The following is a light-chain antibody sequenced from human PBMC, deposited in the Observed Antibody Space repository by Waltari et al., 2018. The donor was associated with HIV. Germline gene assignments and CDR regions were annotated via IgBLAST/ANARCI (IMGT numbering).Light chain of an antibody. CDR1: RSNIGSNH. V-gene: IGLV1-47*01. Sequence: QSVLTQPPSASGTPGQRVTISCSGSRSNIGSNHVYWYQQIPATAPKPLIYRNNQRPSGVPDRFSGSKSGTSASLAISGLRSEDEADYYCATWDDSLSGWVFGGGTKLTVL. CDR3: ATWDDSLSGWV. J-gene: IGLJ3*02. CDR2: RNN.